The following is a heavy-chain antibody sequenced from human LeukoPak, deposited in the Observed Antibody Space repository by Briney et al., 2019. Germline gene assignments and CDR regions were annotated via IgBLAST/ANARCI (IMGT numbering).Heavy chain of an antibody. V-gene: IGHV1-8*02. CDR2: INPNSGNT. CDR1: GYTFTGYY. CDR3: ARGRGDGYSY. J-gene: IGHJ4*02. Sequence: ASVKVSCKASGYTFTGYYMHWVRQAPGQGLEWMGWINPNSGNTGYAQKFQGRVTMTRNTSISTAYMELSSLRSEDTAVYHCARGRGDGYSYWGQGTLVTVSS. D-gene: IGHD5-24*01.